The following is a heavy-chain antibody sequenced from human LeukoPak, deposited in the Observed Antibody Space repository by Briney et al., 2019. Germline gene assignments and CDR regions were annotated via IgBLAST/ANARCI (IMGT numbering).Heavy chain of an antibody. Sequence: SETLSLTCTVSGGSISSYYWSWIRQPPGKGLEWIGYIYYSGSTNYNPSLKSRVTISVDTSKNQFSLELSSVTAADTAVYYCAREVRGVIITTERITHNWFDPWGQGTLVTVSS. CDR1: GGSISSYY. V-gene: IGHV4-59*01. D-gene: IGHD3-10*01. CDR3: AREVRGVIITTERITHNWFDP. CDR2: IYYSGST. J-gene: IGHJ5*02.